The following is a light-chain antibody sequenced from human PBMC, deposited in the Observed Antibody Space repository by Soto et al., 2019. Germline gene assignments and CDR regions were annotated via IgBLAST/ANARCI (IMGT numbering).Light chain of an antibody. CDR2: RAS. V-gene: IGKV1-5*03. CDR3: QQYHSDSLQT. CDR1: QSINSW. Sequence: DIQMTQSPSTLSASVGDRVTITCRASQSINSWLAWYQQKPGRAPKFLIYRASSLESGVPARFNGSGSGTEFTLTISSLQPDDFATYYCQQYHSDSLQTFGQGTKVDIK. J-gene: IGKJ1*01.